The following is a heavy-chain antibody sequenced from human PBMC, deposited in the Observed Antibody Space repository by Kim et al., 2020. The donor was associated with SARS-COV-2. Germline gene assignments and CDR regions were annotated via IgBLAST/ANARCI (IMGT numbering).Heavy chain of an antibody. V-gene: IGHV3-30*04. D-gene: IGHD3-10*01. CDR2: MSYDGRKE. CDR3: ARDQQVQGQIIIYCYGLDV. CDR1: GFTLTTYT. J-gene: IGHJ6*01. Sequence: GGSLRLSCAVSGFTLTTYTMHWVRQAPGKGLEWVAVMSYDGRKEYYADSVKGRFTISRDSSKNTLYLQMNRLGPQDTGVYYCARDQQVQGQIIIYCYGLDVWSQGTTVTVSS.